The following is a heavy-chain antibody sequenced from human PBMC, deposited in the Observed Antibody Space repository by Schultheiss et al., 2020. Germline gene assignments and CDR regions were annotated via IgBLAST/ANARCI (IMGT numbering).Heavy chain of an antibody. CDR2: ISYDGSNK. Sequence: GGSLRLSCAASGFTFSSYAMHWIRQAPGKGLEWVAVISYDGSNKYYADSVKGRFTISRDNSKNTLYLQMNSLRAEDTAVYYCAREIGERWLQSIFDYWGQGTLVTVYS. J-gene: IGHJ4*02. D-gene: IGHD5-24*01. CDR1: GFTFSSYA. CDR3: AREIGERWLQSIFDY. V-gene: IGHV3-30-3*01.